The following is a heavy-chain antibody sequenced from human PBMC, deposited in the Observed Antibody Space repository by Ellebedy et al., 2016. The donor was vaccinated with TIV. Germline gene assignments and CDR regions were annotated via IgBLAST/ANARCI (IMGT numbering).Heavy chain of an antibody. CDR1: GYSFAYYW. J-gene: IGHJ4*02. D-gene: IGHD7-27*01. CDR3: ARHELGSNASFDS. CDR2: IDSSDTDR. Sequence: GESLKISCKASGYSFAYYWITCVRQMPGKGVEWMGRIDSSDTDRKDSPSLHGHATISVDKSINTAYLQWSSLKASDTAIYYCARHELGSNASFDSWGQGTLVTVSS. V-gene: IGHV5-10-1*01.